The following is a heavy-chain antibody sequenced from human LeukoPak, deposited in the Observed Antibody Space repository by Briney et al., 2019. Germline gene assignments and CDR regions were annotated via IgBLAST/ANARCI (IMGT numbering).Heavy chain of an antibody. J-gene: IGHJ4*02. Sequence: PSETLSLTCTVSGGSISSHNYYWGWIRQPPGKGLEWIGNIYYSGTTYYTPSPKSRVTISVDTSKNQFSLKLTSVTAADTAVYYCARHSYYYDSSGYHYYFDYWGQGTLVTVSS. D-gene: IGHD3-22*01. CDR3: ARHSYYYDSSGYHYYFDY. V-gene: IGHV4-39*01. CDR1: GGSISSHNYY. CDR2: IYYSGTT.